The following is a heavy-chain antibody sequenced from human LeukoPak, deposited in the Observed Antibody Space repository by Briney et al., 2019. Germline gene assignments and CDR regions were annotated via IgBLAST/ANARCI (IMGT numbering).Heavy chain of an antibody. D-gene: IGHD6-19*01. V-gene: IGHV1-69*13. CDR1: GGTFSSYA. J-gene: IGHJ5*02. CDR3: ARDLRTYSSGPIYP. CDR2: IIPIFGTA. Sequence: VASVKVSCKASGGTFSSYAISWVRQAPGQGLEWMGGIIPIFGTANYAQKFQGRVTITADESTSTAYMELSSLRSEDTAVYYCARDLRTYSSGPIYPWGQGTLVTVSS.